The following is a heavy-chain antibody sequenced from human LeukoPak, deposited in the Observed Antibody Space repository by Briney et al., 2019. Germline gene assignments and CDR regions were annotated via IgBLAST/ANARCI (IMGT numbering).Heavy chain of an antibody. J-gene: IGHJ4*02. CDR2: IDPAGTDT. Sequence: GGSLRLSCAASGFSFNSYWMTWVRQSPGRGLEWVANIDPAGTDTYHADPVKGRFTISRDNAKNLVYLQMNTLRAEGTAVYSCGRFGYVAGIDLWGQGTLVTVYS. V-gene: IGHV3-7*01. CDR3: GRFGYVAGIDL. CDR1: GFSFNSYW. D-gene: IGHD6-19*01.